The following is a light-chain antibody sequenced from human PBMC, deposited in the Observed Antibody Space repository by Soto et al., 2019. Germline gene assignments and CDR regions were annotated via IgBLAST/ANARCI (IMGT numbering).Light chain of an antibody. J-gene: IGLJ2*01. V-gene: IGLV1-47*01. CDR2: RNN. Sequence: QSVLTQPPSASGTPGQRVTISCSGSSSNIESNFVYWYQQFPGTAPRLLIYRNNQRPSGVPDRFSGSKSGTSASLAISALRSEDEADYYCTVWDDSPRGRLFGGGTKLTVL. CDR1: SSNIESNF. CDR3: TVWDDSPRGRL.